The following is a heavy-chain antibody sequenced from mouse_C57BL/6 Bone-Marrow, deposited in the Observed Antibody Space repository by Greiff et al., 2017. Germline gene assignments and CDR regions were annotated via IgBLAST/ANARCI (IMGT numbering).Heavy chain of an antibody. CDR1: GYTFTDYY. V-gene: IGHV1-26*01. D-gene: IGHD2-3*01. Sequence: EVQLQQSGPELVKPGASVKISCKASGYTFTDYYMNWVKQSHGKSLEWIGDINPNNGGTSYNQKFKGKATLTVDKSSSTAYMELRSLTSEDSAVDYCARRDGYYALDYWGQGTSVTVSS. J-gene: IGHJ4*01. CDR2: INPNNGGT. CDR3: ARRDGYYALDY.